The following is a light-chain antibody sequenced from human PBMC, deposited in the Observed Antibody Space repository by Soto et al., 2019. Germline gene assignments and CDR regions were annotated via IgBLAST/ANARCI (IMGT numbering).Light chain of an antibody. Sequence: GQRVTVSCSGTYSNIGINDVHWYRQLSGTAPQILIYDTSQRATGVPDRFSGSRSGTSASLVISGLQTEDEADYHCAAWDDSLNGPAFGGGTKGTVL. CDR1: YSNIGIND. V-gene: IGLV1-44*01. CDR2: DTS. J-gene: IGLJ2*01. CDR3: AAWDDSLNGPA.